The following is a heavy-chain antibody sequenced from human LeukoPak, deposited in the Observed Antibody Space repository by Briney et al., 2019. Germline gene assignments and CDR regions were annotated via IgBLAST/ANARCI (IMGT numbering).Heavy chain of an antibody. V-gene: IGHV4-4*07. D-gene: IGHD3-16*01. J-gene: IGHJ4*02. CDR2: IHTGGST. Sequence: SETLSLSCAVSGVSITIYNRTWIRQTAGKGLEWIGRIHTGGSTYYNPSHKRRFTMSIDTSQNRLSLKLTAVTAADTAVYYCARHPFRSSCHFGGQGPRVAVSS. CDR3: ARHPFRSSCHF. CDR1: GVSITIYN.